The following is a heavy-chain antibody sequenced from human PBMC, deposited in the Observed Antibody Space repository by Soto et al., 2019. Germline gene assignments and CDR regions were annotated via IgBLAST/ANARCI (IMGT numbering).Heavy chain of an antibody. V-gene: IGHV3-74*01. J-gene: IGHJ5*01. Sequence: EVQLVESGGGLVQPGGSLRLSCAASGFTFSSYWMHWVRQAPGKGLVWVSRINSDGSSTSYADSVKGRFTISRDNAKNALYRRMNRWRSEDTVMCYCVRTSRVVAADAREDSW. CDR2: INSDGSST. CDR1: GFTFSSYW. D-gene: IGHD2-15*01. CDR3: VRTSRVVAADAREDS.